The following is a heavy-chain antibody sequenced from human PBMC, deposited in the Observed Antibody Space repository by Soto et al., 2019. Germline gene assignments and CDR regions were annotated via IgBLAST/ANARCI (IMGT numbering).Heavy chain of an antibody. CDR2: ISGSGGST. D-gene: IGHD3-10*01. CDR1: GFTFSSYA. Sequence: EVQLLESGGGLVQPGGSLRLSCAASGFTFSSYAMSWVRQAPGKGLEWVSAISGSGGSTYYADSVKGRFTTSRDNSKNTLYLQMNSLRAEDTAVYYCAKKRYGSGSFYYYYYGMDVWGQGTTVTVSS. V-gene: IGHV3-23*01. CDR3: AKKRYGSGSFYYYYYGMDV. J-gene: IGHJ6*02.